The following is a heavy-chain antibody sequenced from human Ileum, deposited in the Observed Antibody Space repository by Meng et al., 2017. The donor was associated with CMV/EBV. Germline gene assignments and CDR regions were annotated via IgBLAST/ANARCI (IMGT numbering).Heavy chain of an antibody. V-gene: IGHV2-5*02. D-gene: IGHD5-12*01. CDR3: VHRSYSGQDDY. J-gene: IGHJ4*02. CDR2: IYWDDDP. CDR1: AVSFSPSKAG. Sequence: HIPLKVSGPAWFNPTQPLTLTRPFFAVSFSPSKAGVGWIRLPPGKALEWLALIYWDDDPRYNPSLKTRLTITKDTSKNQVILTMTKMNPADTATYFCVHRSYSGQDDYWGQGTLVTVSS.